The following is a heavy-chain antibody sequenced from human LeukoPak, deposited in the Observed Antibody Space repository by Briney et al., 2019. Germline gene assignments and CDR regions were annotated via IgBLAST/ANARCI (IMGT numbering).Heavy chain of an antibody. CDR1: GYTFTGYY. D-gene: IGHD6-13*01. CDR2: INPNSGGT. V-gene: IGHV1-2*04. Sequence: ASVKVSCKASGYTFTGYYMHWVRQAPGQGLEWMGWINPNSGGTNYAQKFQGWVTMTRDTSISTAYMELSRLRSDDTAVYYCARSRYSNTWLGWFDPCGQGTLVTGSS. J-gene: IGHJ5*02. CDR3: ARSRYSNTWLGWFDP.